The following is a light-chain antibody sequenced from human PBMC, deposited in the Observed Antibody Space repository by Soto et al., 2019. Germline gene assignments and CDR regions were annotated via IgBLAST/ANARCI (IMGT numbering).Light chain of an antibody. J-gene: IGKJ1*01. CDR3: QQYGSSPWT. CDR1: QSVSSSY. CDR2: GAS. V-gene: IGKV3-20*01. Sequence: DIVLTQSPGTLSLSPGERATLSCRASQSVSSSYLACYQQKPGQAPRPLIYGASSRPIGIPDRFSGSGSVTDFTLTISILEPEEFALYYCQQYGSSPWTVGQGTKVEIK.